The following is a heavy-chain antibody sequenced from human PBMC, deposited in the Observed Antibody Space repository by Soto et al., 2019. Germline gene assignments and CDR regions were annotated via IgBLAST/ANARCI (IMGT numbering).Heavy chain of an antibody. CDR2: IIPILGIA. Sequence: QVQLVQSGAEVKKPGSSVKVSCKASGGTFSSYIISWVRQAPGQGLEWMGRIIPILGIANYAQKFQGRVTITADKSTSTAYLELSSLRSEDTAVYYCARFPQTAIVGAAYFDYWGQGTLVTVPS. CDR3: ARFPQTAIVGAAYFDY. J-gene: IGHJ4*02. V-gene: IGHV1-69*02. D-gene: IGHD1-26*01. CDR1: GGTFSSYI.